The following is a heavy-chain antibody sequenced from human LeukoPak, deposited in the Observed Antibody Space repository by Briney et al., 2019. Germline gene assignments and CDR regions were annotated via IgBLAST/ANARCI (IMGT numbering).Heavy chain of an antibody. Sequence: ASVKVSCKVSGSTLTEISIDWVRQAPGKGLECMGTFGPQVGETIHAQNLQGRLKMTADTSTGTAYMEVTSLQSEDTAVYYCATGAMVYEYWGQGTLVTVSS. CDR2: FGPQVGET. CDR3: ATGAMVYEY. D-gene: IGHD3-10*01. V-gene: IGHV1-24*01. CDR1: GSTLTEIS. J-gene: IGHJ4*02.